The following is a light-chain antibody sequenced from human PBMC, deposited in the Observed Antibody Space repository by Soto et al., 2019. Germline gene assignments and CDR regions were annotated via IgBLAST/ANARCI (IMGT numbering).Light chain of an antibody. CDR2: EDN. CDR3: QVWDSSSDHRNV. Sequence: SYELTQPPSVSVAPGKTARITCGGNNIGSKSVHWYQQKPGQAPVVVIYEDNDRPSGIPERFSGSNFGNTATLTISRVEAGDEADYYCQVWDSSSDHRNVFGSGTQLTVL. CDR1: NIGSKS. V-gene: IGLV3-21*04. J-gene: IGLJ6*01.